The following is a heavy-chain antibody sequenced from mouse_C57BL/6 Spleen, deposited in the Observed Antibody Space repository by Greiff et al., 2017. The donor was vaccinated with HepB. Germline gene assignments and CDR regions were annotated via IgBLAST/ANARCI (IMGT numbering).Heavy chain of an antibody. D-gene: IGHD6-1*01. CDR1: GFSLTSYG. Sequence: QVQLVESGPGLVQPSQSLSITCTVSGFSLTSYGVHWVRQSPGKGLEWLGVIWSGGSTDYNAAFISRLSISKDNSKSQVFFKMNSLQADDTAIYYCAITQAYYYAMDYWGQGTSVTVSS. J-gene: IGHJ4*01. CDR3: AITQAYYYAMDY. V-gene: IGHV2-2*01. CDR2: IWSGGST.